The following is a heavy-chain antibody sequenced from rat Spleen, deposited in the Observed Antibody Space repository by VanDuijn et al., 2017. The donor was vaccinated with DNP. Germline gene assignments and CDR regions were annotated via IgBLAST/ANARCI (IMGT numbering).Heavy chain of an antibody. CDR1: GFSLTSNG. D-gene: IGHD1-1*01. V-gene: IGHV2S8*01. Sequence: QVQLEESGPGLMQPSETLSLTCTVSGFSLTSNGVGWVRQPPGKGLEWIAAISSGGSTYYNSALKSRLSISRDTSKSQVLLKMNRRQPEDSAMYFCARSGYYSGSGWFPYWGQGVVVTVSS. CDR2: ISSGGST. J-gene: IGHJ2*01. CDR3: ARSGYYSGSGWFPY.